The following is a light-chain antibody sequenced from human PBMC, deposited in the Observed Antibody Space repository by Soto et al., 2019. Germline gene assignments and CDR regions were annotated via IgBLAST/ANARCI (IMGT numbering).Light chain of an antibody. CDR3: QQYAASPLT. J-gene: IGKJ4*01. CDR1: QSVSSNY. CDR2: RAS. Sequence: EIVLTQSSGTLSLSPGERVTLSCRASQSVSSNYLAWYQQKSGQAPRLLIYRASTRATGIPDRFSGSGSGTDFSLIISRLEPEDSAVYYCQQYAASPLTFGGATKLEIK. V-gene: IGKV3-20*01.